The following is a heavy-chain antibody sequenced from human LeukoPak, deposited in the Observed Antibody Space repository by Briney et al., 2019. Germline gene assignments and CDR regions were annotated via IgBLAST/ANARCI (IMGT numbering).Heavy chain of an antibody. Sequence: PGGSLRLSCAASGFTFSSYWMHWVRHAPGKGLVWVSRIKSDGGSTSYADSVKGRFTISRDNAENTLYLQMNSLRAEDTAVYYCARDSSGYFDPWGQGTLVTVSS. V-gene: IGHV3-74*01. CDR2: IKSDGGST. CDR3: ARDSSGYFDP. CDR1: GFTFSSYW. J-gene: IGHJ5*02. D-gene: IGHD6-19*01.